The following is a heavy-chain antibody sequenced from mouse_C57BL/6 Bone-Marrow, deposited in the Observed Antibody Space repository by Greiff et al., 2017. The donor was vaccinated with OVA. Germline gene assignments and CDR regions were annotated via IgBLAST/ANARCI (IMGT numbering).Heavy chain of an antibody. CDR3: ARSRAIYYGNPAWFAY. D-gene: IGHD2-1*01. V-gene: IGHV1-64*01. Sequence: QVQLQQPGAELVKPGASVTLSCKASGYTFTNYWMHWVKQRPGQGLEWIGLLHPNSGSTNYNEKFKSKATLTVYKSSSTAYMQLSSLTSEDSAVYYWARSRAIYYGNPAWFAYWGQGTLVTVSA. CDR1: GYTFTNYW. CDR2: LHPNSGST. J-gene: IGHJ3*01.